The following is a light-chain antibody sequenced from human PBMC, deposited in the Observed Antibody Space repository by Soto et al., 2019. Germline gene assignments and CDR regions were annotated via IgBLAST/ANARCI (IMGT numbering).Light chain of an antibody. V-gene: IGKV3-15*01. CDR1: QSVGSN. CDR3: QQYNNWPPLT. Sequence: EVVMTQSPATLSVSPGERATLSCRASQSVGSNLAWYQQKPGQPPRLLIYDASTRATGIPARFSGSGSGAEFTLAISSLQSEDFAVYYCQQYNNWPPLTFGGGTKVDIK. CDR2: DAS. J-gene: IGKJ4*01.